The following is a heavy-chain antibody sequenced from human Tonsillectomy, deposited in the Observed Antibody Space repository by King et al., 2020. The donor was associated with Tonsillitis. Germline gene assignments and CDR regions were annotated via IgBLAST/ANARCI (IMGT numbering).Heavy chain of an antibody. D-gene: IGHD2/OR15-2a*01. CDR1: GYSFAYYW. J-gene: IGHJ4*02. CDR3: ARHYTAYFKSPFGF. V-gene: IGHV5-51*01. CDR2: FYPGDSDA. Sequence: QLVQSGAEVKKPGESLNISCKASGYSFAYYWIGWVRQVPGQGLEWMGIFYPGDSDARYSPSFQGQVTMSADKSLNTTYLHWSSLKASDTAIYYCARHYTAYFKSPFGFWGQGTLVTVSS.